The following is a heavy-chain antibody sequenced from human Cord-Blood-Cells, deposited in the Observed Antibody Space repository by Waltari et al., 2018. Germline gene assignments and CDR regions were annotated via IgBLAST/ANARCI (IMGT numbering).Heavy chain of an antibody. V-gene: IGHV1-69*01. Sequence: QVQLVQSGAEVKKPGSSVKVSCKASGGTFSSYAISWVRQAPGQGLEWMGGINPIFGTANYGQKFQGRVRITADEYTSTAYMELSSLRSEDTAVYYCARVDSSSGGDWFDPWGQGTLVTVSS. CDR2: INPIFGTA. CDR3: ARVDSSSGGDWFDP. D-gene: IGHD6-6*01. CDR1: GGTFSSYA. J-gene: IGHJ5*02.